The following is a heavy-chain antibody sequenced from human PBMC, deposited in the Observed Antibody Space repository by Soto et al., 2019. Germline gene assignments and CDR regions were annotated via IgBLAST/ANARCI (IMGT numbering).Heavy chain of an antibody. CDR1: GFTFSSYG. CDR3: AREGLGAFDI. J-gene: IGHJ3*02. CDR2: IWYDGSIE. V-gene: IGHV3-33*01. Sequence: QVQLVESGGGVVQPGRSLRLSCAASGFTFSSYGMHWVRQAPGKGLEWVALIWYDGSIEYYADSLKGRFTISRDNSKNTLYLQMNSLRDEDTAVYYCAREGLGAFDIWGQGTRVTVSS.